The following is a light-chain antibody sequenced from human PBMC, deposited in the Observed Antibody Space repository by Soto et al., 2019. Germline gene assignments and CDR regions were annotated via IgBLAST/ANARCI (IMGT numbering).Light chain of an antibody. CDR2: NAS. CDR1: QRVSFW. V-gene: IGKV1-5*03. J-gene: IGKJ2*01. Sequence: DIQMTQAPSTLSAAGGDRVTITCRASQRVSFWLSWYPQKPGKAHNLLIYNASNLQSGFPSRFSGSGSGTEFPLTISSLQPDDFGTYYCQQYNTFPPYTFGQGTKLEIK. CDR3: QQYNTFPPYT.